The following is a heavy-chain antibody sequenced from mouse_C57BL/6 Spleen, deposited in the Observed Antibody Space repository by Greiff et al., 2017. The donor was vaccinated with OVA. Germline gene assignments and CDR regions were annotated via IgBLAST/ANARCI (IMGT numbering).Heavy chain of an antibody. D-gene: IGHD1-1*01. J-gene: IGHJ1*03. CDR3: ARSIITTARYFDV. V-gene: IGHV1-19*01. Sequence: VQLQQSGPVLVKPGASVKMSCKASGYTFPDYYMNWVKQSPGKSLEWIGVINPYNGGTSYNQKFKGKATLTVDKSSSTAYMELNSLTSEDSAVYYCARSIITTARYFDVWGTGTTVTVSS. CDR1: GYTFPDYY. CDR2: INPYNGGT.